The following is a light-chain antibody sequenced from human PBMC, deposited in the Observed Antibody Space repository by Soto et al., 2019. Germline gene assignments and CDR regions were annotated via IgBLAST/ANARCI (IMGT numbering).Light chain of an antibody. CDR2: GAS. J-gene: IGKJ1*01. Sequence: ESVLTQSPGALALSPGEGATLSCRASQSVSKYLAWYQQKPSQAPRLLIYGASSRATGIPDSFSGSGSGTDFTLTISRLVPEDFAVYYCQPYGGSLQTFGPGPRVAIK. V-gene: IGKV3-20*01. CDR1: QSVSKY. CDR3: QPYGGSLQT.